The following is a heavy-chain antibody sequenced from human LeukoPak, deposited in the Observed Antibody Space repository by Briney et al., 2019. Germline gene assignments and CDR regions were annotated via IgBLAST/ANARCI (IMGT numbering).Heavy chain of an antibody. CDR2: IYDSAST. Sequence: PSETLSLTCTVSGGSISRYYWGWIRQPPGKGLEWIGHIYDSASTNYNPSLKSRVAISVDTSKNQFSLKLTSVTPADTAVYFCASAVGNSYGQLDYWGQGTLVTVSS. CDR3: ASAVGNSYGQLDY. V-gene: IGHV4-59*01. D-gene: IGHD5-18*01. J-gene: IGHJ4*02. CDR1: GGSISRYY.